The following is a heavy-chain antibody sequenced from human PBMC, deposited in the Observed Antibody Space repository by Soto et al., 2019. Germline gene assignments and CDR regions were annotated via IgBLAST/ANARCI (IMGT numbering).Heavy chain of an antibody. V-gene: IGHV3-33*01. Sequence: QVQLVESGGGVAQPEKSLRLSCTASGFTFSSYGMHWVRQVPGKGLEWVALIWYDGSKKYYADSVKGRFTISRDNSKNTLFLKMNSLRAEDTAVYHCARDGYCSGGRCYRLLRFDYWGQEPWSPSPQ. D-gene: IGHD2-15*01. J-gene: IGHJ4*01. CDR2: IWYDGSKK. CDR1: GFTFSSYG. CDR3: ARDGYCSGGRCYRLLRFDY.